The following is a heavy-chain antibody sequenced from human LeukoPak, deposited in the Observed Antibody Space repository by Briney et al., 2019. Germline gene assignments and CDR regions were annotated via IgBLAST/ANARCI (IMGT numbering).Heavy chain of an antibody. CDR2: ISSSGSTM. V-gene: IGHV3-11*04. CDR1: GFIFSDYY. CDR3: ARDKEDSSGFPLGY. D-gene: IGHD3-22*01. J-gene: IGHJ4*02. Sequence: GGSLRLSCAASGFIFSDYYMSWICQAPGKGLEWVSYISSSGSTMYYTDSVKGRFTISRDNAKDSLYLQMNSLRAEDTAVYYCARDKEDSSGFPLGYWGQGTLVTVSS.